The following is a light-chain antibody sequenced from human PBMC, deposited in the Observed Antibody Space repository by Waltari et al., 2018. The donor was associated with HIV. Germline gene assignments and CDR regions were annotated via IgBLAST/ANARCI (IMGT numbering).Light chain of an antibody. CDR3: SSYTRSISVA. J-gene: IGLJ2*01. CDR2: GVR. Sequence: QSALTQPASVSGSPGQTVTITCTGTSDDVGGYDHVAWYQQHTDTPPRLIIFGVRRRPSGVDCRLSASKAGNVTSLTITGLRPDDEAHYFCSSYTRSISVAFGGGTRLTVL. V-gene: IGLV2-14*03. CDR1: SDDVGGYDH.